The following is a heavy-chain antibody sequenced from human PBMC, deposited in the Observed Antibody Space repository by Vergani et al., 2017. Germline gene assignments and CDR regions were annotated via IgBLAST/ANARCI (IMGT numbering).Heavy chain of an antibody. CDR3: AREGVSGSLFYYYYGMDV. J-gene: IGHJ6*02. D-gene: IGHD1-26*01. V-gene: IGHV3-48*03. CDR2: ISSSGSTI. Sequence: EVQLVESGGGLVQPGGSLRLSCAASGFTFSSYEMNWVRQAPGKGLEWVSYISSSGSTIYYADSVKGRFTITRDNAKNSLYLQMNSLSAEDTAVYYCAREGVSGSLFYYYYGMDVWGQGTTVTVSS. CDR1: GFTFSSYE.